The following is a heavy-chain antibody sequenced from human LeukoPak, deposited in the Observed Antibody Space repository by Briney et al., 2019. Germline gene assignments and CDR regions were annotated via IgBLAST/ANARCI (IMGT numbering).Heavy chain of an antibody. J-gene: IGHJ4*02. CDR2: INPNSGGT. V-gene: IGHV1-2*02. CDR3: ARTDSYVSVDSPSL. Sequence: GASVKVSCKASGYTFTGYYMHWVRQAPGQGLEWMGWINPNSGGTNYAQKFQGRVTMTRDTSISTAYMELSRLISDDTAVYYCARTDSYVSVDSPSLWGQGTLVTVSS. CDR1: GYTFTGYY. D-gene: IGHD3-9*01.